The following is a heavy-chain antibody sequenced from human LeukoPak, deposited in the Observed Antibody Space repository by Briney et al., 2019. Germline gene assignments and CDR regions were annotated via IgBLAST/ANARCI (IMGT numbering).Heavy chain of an antibody. J-gene: IGHJ4*02. D-gene: IGHD6-19*01. V-gene: IGHV3-23*01. Sequence: GGSLRLSCVASGFTFTSDAMNWVRQAPGKGLEWLSATSGSGGDTDYADSVKGRFTISRDNSKNTLYLQMNSLRAEDTAVYYCAKGTGWFWGQGTLVTVSS. CDR1: GFTFTSDA. CDR3: AKGTGWF. CDR2: TSGSGGDT.